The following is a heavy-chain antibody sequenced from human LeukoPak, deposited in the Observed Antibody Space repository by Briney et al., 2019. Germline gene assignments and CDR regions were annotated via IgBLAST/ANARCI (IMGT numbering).Heavy chain of an antibody. Sequence: ASVKVSCKASGGTFSSYAISWVRQAPGQGLEWMGRIIPILGIANYAQKLQGRVTITADKSTSTAYMELSSLRSEDTAVYYCATVDTAMVFPGYWGQGTLVTVSS. CDR2: IIPILGIA. J-gene: IGHJ4*02. V-gene: IGHV1-69*04. CDR3: ATVDTAMVFPGY. D-gene: IGHD5-18*01. CDR1: GGTFSSYA.